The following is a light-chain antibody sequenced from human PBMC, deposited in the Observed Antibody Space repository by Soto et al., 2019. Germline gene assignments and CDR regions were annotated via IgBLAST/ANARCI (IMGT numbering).Light chain of an antibody. Sequence: EIVLTQSPATLSLSAGERATLSCRASQSVDSYLTWYQQKPGQAPSLLNYDVSKRSTGIPVRFSGSGSGTDFTLTISSLEPEGVAIYYCQQRRNVPVTFGGGTKVDIK. J-gene: IGKJ4*01. CDR2: DVS. V-gene: IGKV3-11*01. CDR1: QSVDSY. CDR3: QQRRNVPVT.